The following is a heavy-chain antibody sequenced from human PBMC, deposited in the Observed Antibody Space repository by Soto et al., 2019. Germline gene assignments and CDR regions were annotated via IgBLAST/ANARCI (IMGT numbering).Heavy chain of an antibody. CDR3: ARDVFGGSSSSDY. Sequence: GGSLRLSCVASGLTFGSRAMTWVRQAPGEGLQWVSTITDTGGDAKYADSVRGRFVISRDNSKKTLYLQMTSLTAEDSAMYYCARDVFGGSSSSDYWGQGTLVTVSS. V-gene: IGHV3-23*01. CDR2: ITDTGGDA. D-gene: IGHD6-13*01. J-gene: IGHJ4*02. CDR1: GLTFGSRA.